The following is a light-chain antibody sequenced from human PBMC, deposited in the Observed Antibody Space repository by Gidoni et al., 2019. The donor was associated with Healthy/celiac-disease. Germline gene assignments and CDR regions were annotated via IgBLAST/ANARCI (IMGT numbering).Light chain of an antibody. CDR3: QQSYSTLVT. CDR2: DAS. V-gene: IGKV1-39*01. J-gene: IGKJ2*01. CDR1: QSISSY. Sequence: DLQMTQSPSSLSASVGDRVTITCRASQSISSYLNWYQQKPGKAPKLLIYDASNLQSGVPSRFSGSGSGTDFTLTISSLQPEDFATYYCQQSYSTLVTFGQGTKLEIK.